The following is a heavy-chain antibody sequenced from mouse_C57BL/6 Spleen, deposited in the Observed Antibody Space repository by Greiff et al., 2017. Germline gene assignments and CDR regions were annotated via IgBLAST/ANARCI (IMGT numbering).Heavy chain of an antibody. CDR3: GRGGVRGMDY. CDR2: IDPSDSCN. J-gene: IGHJ4*01. V-gene: IGHV1-69*01. CDR1: GYTFTSYW. D-gene: IGHD2-14*01. Sequence: QVQLQQPGAELVMPGASVKLSCKASGYTFTSYWMHWVKQRPGQGLEWIGEIDPSDSCNNYNQKFKGKSTLTGDKSSSTAYMQLSSLTSEDSAVYCCGRGGVRGMDYWGQGTSVTVSA.